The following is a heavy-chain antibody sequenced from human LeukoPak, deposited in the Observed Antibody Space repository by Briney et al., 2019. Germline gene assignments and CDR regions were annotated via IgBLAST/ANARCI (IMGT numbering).Heavy chain of an antibody. CDR1: GYTFTGYY. Sequence: ASVKVSCKASGYTFTGYYMHWVRQAPGQGLEWMGWINPNSGGTNYAQKFQGWVTMTRDTSISTAYMELSRLRSDDTAVHYCARESGGYDSAFDYWGQGTLVTVSS. D-gene: IGHD5-12*01. CDR3: ARESGGYDSAFDY. CDR2: INPNSGGT. J-gene: IGHJ4*02. V-gene: IGHV1-2*04.